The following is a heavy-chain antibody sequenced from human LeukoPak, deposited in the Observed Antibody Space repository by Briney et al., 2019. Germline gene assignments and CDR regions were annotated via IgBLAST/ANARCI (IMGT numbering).Heavy chain of an antibody. D-gene: IGHD6-13*01. Sequence: GGSLRLSCAASGFTFSSYAMSWVRQAPGKGLEWVANIKQDGSEKYYVDSVKGRFTISRDNAKNSLYLQMNSLRAEDTAVYYCARVFGIAATVIDYWGQGTLVTVSS. J-gene: IGHJ4*02. V-gene: IGHV3-7*01. CDR1: GFTFSSYA. CDR2: IKQDGSEK. CDR3: ARVFGIAATVIDY.